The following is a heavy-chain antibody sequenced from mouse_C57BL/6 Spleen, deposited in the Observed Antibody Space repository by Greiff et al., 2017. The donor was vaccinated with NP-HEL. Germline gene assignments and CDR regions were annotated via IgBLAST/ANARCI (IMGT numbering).Heavy chain of an antibody. CDR3: ALVWLRRAFDY. CDR2: IYPSDSET. J-gene: IGHJ2*01. Sequence: QVQLQQPGAELVRPGSSVKLSCKASGYTFTSYWMDWVKQRPGQGLEWIGNIYPSDSETHYNQKFKDKATLTVDKSSSTAYMQLSSLTSEDSAVYYCALVWLRRAFDYWGQGTTLTVSS. CDR1: GYTFTSYW. D-gene: IGHD2-2*01. V-gene: IGHV1-61*01.